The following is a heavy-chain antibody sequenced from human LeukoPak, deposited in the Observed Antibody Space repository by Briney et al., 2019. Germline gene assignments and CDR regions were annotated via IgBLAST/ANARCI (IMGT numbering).Heavy chain of an antibody. CDR3: ARADCSSSTCYLRRSWFDP. J-gene: IGHJ5*02. V-gene: IGHV3-21*01. CDR2: ISTSSRYI. CDR1: GFTLSNYD. D-gene: IGHD2-2*01. Sequence: GGSLRLSCAASGFTLSNYDMNWVRQAPGKGLGWVSSISTSSRYIYYKDSVRGRFTISRDDAKNSLYLEMNSLRAEDTAVYYCARADCSSSTCYLRRSWFDPWGQGTLVTVSS.